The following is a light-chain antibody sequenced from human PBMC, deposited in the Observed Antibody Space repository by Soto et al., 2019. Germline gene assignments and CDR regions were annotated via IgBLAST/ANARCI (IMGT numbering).Light chain of an antibody. CDR3: QQYGSSPT. CDR1: QSVSSSY. Sequence: ETELTQSPGALSLSPGERATLSCRASQSVSSSYLAWYQQKPGQAPRLLIYGASSRATGIPDRFSGSGSGTDFTLTISRLEPEDFAVYFCQQYGSSPTFGGGTKVEIK. CDR2: GAS. J-gene: IGKJ4*01. V-gene: IGKV3-20*01.